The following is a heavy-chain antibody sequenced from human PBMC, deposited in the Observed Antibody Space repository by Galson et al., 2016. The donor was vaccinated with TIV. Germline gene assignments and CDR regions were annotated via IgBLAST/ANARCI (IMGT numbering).Heavy chain of an antibody. J-gene: IGHJ6*02. CDR2: IIPLFRTT. D-gene: IGHD5-18*01. CDR1: GDTFSSYV. CDR3: AVDRNTAFDTYPFYYGMAD. Sequence: SVKVSCKASGDTFSSYVFNWVRLAPGQGLEWMGGIIPLFRTTNYAQRFQGRVTITADESTSTAYMELSGLRSGDTAVYYCAVDRNTAFDTYPFYYGMADWGQGTTVIVSS. V-gene: IGHV1-69*13.